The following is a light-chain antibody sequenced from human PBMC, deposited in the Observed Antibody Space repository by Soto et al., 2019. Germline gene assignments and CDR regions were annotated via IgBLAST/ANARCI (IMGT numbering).Light chain of an antibody. Sequence: DIQMTQSPSTLPASVGDRVTITCRASQSISSLVAWYQQKPGKAPKLLIYDASSLESGVPSRFSGSGSGTEFTLTISSLQPDDFATYYCQQYNSYSWTFGQGTKVDI. V-gene: IGKV1-5*01. CDR3: QQYNSYSWT. CDR2: DAS. CDR1: QSISSL. J-gene: IGKJ1*01.